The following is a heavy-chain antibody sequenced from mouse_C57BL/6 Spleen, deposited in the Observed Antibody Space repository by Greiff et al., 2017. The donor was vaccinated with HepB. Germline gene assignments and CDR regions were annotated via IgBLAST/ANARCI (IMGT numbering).Heavy chain of an antibody. CDR1: GYAFSSSW. D-gene: IGHD1-1*01. J-gene: IGHJ4*01. CDR3: ARDYYGSSYGFYAMDY. CDR2: IYPGDGDT. Sequence: QVQLKQSGPELVKPGASVKISCKASGYAFSSSWMNWVKQRPGKGLEWIGRIYPGDGDTNYNGKFKGKATLTADKSSSTAYMQLSSLTSEDSAVYFCARDYYGSSYGFYAMDYWGQGTSVTVSS. V-gene: IGHV1-82*01.